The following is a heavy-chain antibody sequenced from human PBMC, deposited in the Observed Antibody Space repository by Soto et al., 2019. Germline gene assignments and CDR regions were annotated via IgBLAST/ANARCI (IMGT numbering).Heavy chain of an antibody. Sequence: GESLKISCAASGFTFSSYAMSWVRQAPGKGLEWVSAISGSGGSTYYADSVKGRFTISRDNSKNTLYLQMNSLRAEDTAVYYCARVGCSSTSCYPLYYMDVWGQGTLVTVSS. D-gene: IGHD2-2*01. CDR3: ARVGCSSTSCYPLYYMDV. V-gene: IGHV3-23*01. CDR1: GFTFSSYA. CDR2: ISGSGGST. J-gene: IGHJ4*02.